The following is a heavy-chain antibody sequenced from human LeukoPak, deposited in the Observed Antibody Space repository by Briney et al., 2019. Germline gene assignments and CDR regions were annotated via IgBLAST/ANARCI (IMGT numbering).Heavy chain of an antibody. CDR2: IIPIFGTA. D-gene: IGHD2-2*01. CDR1: GGTFSSYA. V-gene: IGHV1-69*06. J-gene: IGHJ4*02. Sequence: SVKVSCKASGGTFSSYAISWVRQAPGQGLEWMGGIIPIFGTANYAQKFQGRVTITADKSTSTAYMELSSLRSENTAVYYCARSQTAAKYCSSTSCQYYFDYWGQGTLVTVSS. CDR3: ARSQTAAKYCSSTSCQYYFDY.